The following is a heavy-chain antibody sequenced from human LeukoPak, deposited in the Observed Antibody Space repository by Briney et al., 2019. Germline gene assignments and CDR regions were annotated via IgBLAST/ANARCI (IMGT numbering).Heavy chain of an antibody. Sequence: SETLSLTCAVYGGSFSGYYWSWIRQPPGKGLEWIGEINHSGSTNYNPSLKSRVTISVDTSKNQFSLKLSSVTAADTAVYYCAGRLRFFPLDYWGQGTLVTVSS. V-gene: IGHV4-34*01. CDR3: AGRLRFFPLDY. CDR1: GGSFSGYY. CDR2: INHSGST. D-gene: IGHD3-3*01. J-gene: IGHJ4*02.